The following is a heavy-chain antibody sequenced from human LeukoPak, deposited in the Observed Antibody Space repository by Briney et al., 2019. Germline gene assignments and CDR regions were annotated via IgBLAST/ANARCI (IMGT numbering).Heavy chain of an antibody. J-gene: IGHJ6*02. CDR3: ARAAMVSGHYYGMDV. V-gene: IGHV4-31*03. D-gene: IGHD5-18*01. CDR1: GGSISSGGYY. Sequence: PSETLSLTCTVSGGSISSGGYYWSWIRQHSGKGLEWIGYIYYSGSTYYNPSLKSRVTISVDTSKNQFSLKLSSVTAADTAVYYCARAAMVSGHYYGMDVWGQGTTVTVSS. CDR2: IYYSGST.